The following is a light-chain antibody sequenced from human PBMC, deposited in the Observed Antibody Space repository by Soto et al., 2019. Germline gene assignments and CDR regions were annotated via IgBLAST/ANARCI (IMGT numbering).Light chain of an antibody. CDR2: DAS. CDR1: QSISSW. V-gene: IGKV1-5*01. J-gene: IGKJ1*01. Sequence: DIQMTQSPSTLSASVGDRATITCRASQSISSWLAWYQQKPGKATKLLIYDASSLESGVPSRFSGSGSGTEFTLTISSLQPDDFATYYCQQYNSYSRAFGQGTKVDIK. CDR3: QQYNSYSRA.